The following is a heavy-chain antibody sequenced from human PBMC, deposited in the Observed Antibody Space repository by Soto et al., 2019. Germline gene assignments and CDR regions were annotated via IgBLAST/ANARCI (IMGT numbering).Heavy chain of an antibody. J-gene: IGHJ4*02. CDR1: GGSISSYY. CDR3: ARAPYYDFWSGQTPPPYYFDY. CDR2: IYYSGST. D-gene: IGHD3-3*01. Sequence: SETLSLTCTVSGGSISSYYWSWIRQPPGKGLEWIGYIYYSGSTNYNPSLKSRVTISVDTSKNQFSLKLSSVTAADTAVYYCARAPYYDFWSGQTPPPYYFDYWGQGXLVTVYS. V-gene: IGHV4-59*01.